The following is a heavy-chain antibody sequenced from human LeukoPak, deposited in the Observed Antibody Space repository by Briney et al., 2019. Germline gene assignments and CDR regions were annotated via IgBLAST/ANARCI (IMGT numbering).Heavy chain of an antibody. CDR2: ISGGSEDT. V-gene: IGHV3-23*01. D-gene: IGHD6-13*01. CDR1: GFTFGGYA. CDR3: ARTIAQYSNSWLYFYYGLDV. Sequence: GGSLRLSCTASGFTFGGYAMSWVRQAPGKGLEWVSSISGGSEDTYYADSVKGRCTIARDNSKTTFYLQMNSLRAEDTAVYYCARTIAQYSNSWLYFYYGLDVWGQGTTVTVSS. J-gene: IGHJ6*02.